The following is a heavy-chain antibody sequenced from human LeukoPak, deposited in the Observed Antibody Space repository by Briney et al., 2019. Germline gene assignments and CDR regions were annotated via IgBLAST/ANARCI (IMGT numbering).Heavy chain of an antibody. CDR3: ARERTYYDILTGYYGSYYYYYYMDV. Sequence: SETLSLTCTVSGGSISSGSYYWSWIRQPAGKGLEWIGRIYTSGSTNYNPSLKSRVTISVDTSKNQFSLKLSSVTAADTAVYYCARERTYYDILTGYYGSYYYYYYMDVWGKGTTVTISS. V-gene: IGHV4-61*02. J-gene: IGHJ6*03. D-gene: IGHD3-9*01. CDR2: IYTSGST. CDR1: GGSISSGSYY.